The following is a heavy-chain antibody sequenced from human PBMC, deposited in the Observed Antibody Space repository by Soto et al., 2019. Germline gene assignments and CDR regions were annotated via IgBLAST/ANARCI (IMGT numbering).Heavy chain of an antibody. Sequence: SGPTLVNPTQTLTLTCTVAGFSLRTPGMRVSWLRQPPGKALEWLGRVDWNDDAFYDTSLTTRLTISKENSRNRVVLTLTNVDPVDTASYYCARMKPLGPYYFDFWGQGALVTVSS. J-gene: IGHJ4*02. D-gene: IGHD1-26*01. CDR3: ARMKPLGPYYFDF. CDR2: VDWNDDA. V-gene: IGHV2-70*04. CDR1: GFSLRTPGMR.